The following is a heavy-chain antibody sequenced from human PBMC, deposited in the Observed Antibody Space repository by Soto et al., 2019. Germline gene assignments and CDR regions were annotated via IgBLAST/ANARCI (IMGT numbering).Heavy chain of an antibody. CDR3: ARDGRGDPRGYLFDF. CDR1: GFTFSSYG. Sequence: GGSLRLSCAASGFTFSSYGMHWVRQAPGKGLEWVAVIWYDGSNKYYADSVKGRFTISRDNSKNTLYLQMNSLRAEDTAVYYCARDGRGDPRGYLFDFWGQGTLVTVSS. CDR2: IWYDGSNK. V-gene: IGHV3-33*01. D-gene: IGHD5-18*01. J-gene: IGHJ4*02.